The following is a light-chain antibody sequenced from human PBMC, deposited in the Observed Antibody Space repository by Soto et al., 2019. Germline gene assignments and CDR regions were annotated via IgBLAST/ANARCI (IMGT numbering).Light chain of an antibody. CDR1: QSVSSSY. Sequence: EIVSTQSPGTLSLSPGERATLSCGARQSVSSSYLAWYQQKPGQAPRLLIYGASNRATGIPDRFSGSGSGTDFTLTIIRLEPEDFAGDCSEVYGSLPSPFGQLSKVAI. CDR2: GAS. CDR3: EVYGSLPSP. J-gene: IGKJ1*01. V-gene: IGKV3-20*01.